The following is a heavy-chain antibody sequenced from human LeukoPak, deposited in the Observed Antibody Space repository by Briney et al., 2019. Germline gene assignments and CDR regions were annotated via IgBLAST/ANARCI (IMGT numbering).Heavy chain of an antibody. D-gene: IGHD3-22*01. J-gene: IGHJ3*02. V-gene: IGHV3-11*04. Sequence: GGSLRLSCATSGFTFSDYYMSWIRQAPGKGLEWVSYISSSGSTIYYADSVKGRFTISRDNAKNSLYLQMNSLRAEDTAVYYCARAGYYDSSGYYRRDAFDIWGQGTMVTVSS. CDR3: ARAGYYDSSGYYRRDAFDI. CDR1: GFTFSDYY. CDR2: ISSSGSTI.